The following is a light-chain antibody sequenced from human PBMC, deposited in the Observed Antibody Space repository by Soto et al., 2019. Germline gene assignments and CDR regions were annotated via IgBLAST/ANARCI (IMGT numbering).Light chain of an antibody. CDR2: DAS. V-gene: IGKV1-33*01. CDR1: QGISNY. CDR3: QQFDNLPYS. J-gene: IGKJ2*01. Sequence: DIQMTQSPSSLSASVRDRVTITCQASQGISNYLNWYQQKPGKAPKLLIYDASNLETGVPSRFSGSGFGTDFTFTISSLQPEDSATYYCQQFDNLPYSFGQGTKLEIK.